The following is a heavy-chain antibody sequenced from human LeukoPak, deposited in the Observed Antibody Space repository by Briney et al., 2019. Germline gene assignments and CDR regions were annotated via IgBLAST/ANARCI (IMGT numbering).Heavy chain of an antibody. D-gene: IGHD2-2*01. CDR1: GYTFTSYY. CDR2: INPSGGST. CDR3: AREGTRVVVPDLTSNWFDP. J-gene: IGHJ5*02. Sequence: ASVKVSCKASGYTFTSYYMHWVRQAPEQGLEWMGIINPSGGSTSYAQKFQGRVTMTRDMSTSTVYMELSSLRSEDTAVYYCAREGTRVVVPDLTSNWFDPWGQGTLVTVSS. V-gene: IGHV1-46*01.